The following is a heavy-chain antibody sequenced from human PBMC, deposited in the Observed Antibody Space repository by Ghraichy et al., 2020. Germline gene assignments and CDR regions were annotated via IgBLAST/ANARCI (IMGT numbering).Heavy chain of an antibody. V-gene: IGHV4-38-2*02. D-gene: IGHD3-22*01. CDR1: GYSISSGYY. Sequence: SETLSLTCTVSGYSISSGYYWGWIRQPPGKGLEWIGSIYHSGSTYYNPSLKSRVTISVDTSKNQFSLKLSSVTAADTAVYYCARGSSRIVVVITGVGRGPMFDPWGQGTLVTVSS. J-gene: IGHJ5*02. CDR2: IYHSGST. CDR3: ARGSSRIVVVITGVGRGPMFDP.